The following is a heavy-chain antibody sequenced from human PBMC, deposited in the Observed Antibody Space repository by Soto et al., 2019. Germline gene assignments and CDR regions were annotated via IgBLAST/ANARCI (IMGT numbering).Heavy chain of an antibody. CDR3: AGDGSSTANRIDP. Sequence: PSETLSRTCTVPGAAIYIGGYYWTWFRQHPGKGLEWIGYIYHTGKTYYNPSLESRVTMSVDTSQNQFSLQLASVTAADTAVYYCAGDGSSTANRIDPWGQGTLVTVSS. CDR2: IYHTGKT. V-gene: IGHV4-31*03. D-gene: IGHD2-2*01. CDR1: GAAIYIGGYY. J-gene: IGHJ5*02.